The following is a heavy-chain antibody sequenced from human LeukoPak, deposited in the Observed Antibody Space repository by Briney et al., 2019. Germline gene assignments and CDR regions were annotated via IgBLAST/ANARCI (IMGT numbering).Heavy chain of an antibody. J-gene: IGHJ4*02. D-gene: IGHD6-13*01. CDR3: AKGQQGFDY. V-gene: IGHV3-73*01. CDR2: IRSKANSYAT. CDR1: GFTFSGSA. Sequence: GGSLRLSCAASGFTFSGSAMHWVRQASGKGLEWVGRIRSKANSYATAYAASVKGRFTISRDDSKNTAYLQMNSLKTEDTAVYYCAKGQQGFDYWGQGTLVTVSS.